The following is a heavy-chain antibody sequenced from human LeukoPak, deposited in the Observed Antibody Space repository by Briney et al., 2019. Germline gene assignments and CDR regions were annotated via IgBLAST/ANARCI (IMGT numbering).Heavy chain of an antibody. V-gene: IGHV3-74*01. Sequence: GGSLRLSCAASGFTFSSYWMHWVRQAPGKGLVWVSRINSDGSSTSYADSVKGRFTISRDNAKNTLYLQMNSLRAEDTALYYCAKDIHYDSSGPWAFDIWGQGTMVTVSS. CDR2: INSDGSST. D-gene: IGHD3-22*01. J-gene: IGHJ3*02. CDR3: AKDIHYDSSGPWAFDI. CDR1: GFTFSSYW.